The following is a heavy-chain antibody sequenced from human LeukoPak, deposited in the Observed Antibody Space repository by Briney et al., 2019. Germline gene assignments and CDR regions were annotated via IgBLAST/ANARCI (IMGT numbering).Heavy chain of an antibody. V-gene: IGHV4-61*01. CDR1: GGSVSSGSYH. Sequence: SETLSLTCTVSGGSVSSGSYHWCWMRQPPGKGLEYIGYVSDDGSTNYNPSLKSRVTISVDTSKYQFTLKLTSVTAADTAVYYCARDIIRSDGYNYDSWGQGSLVTVSS. CDR2: VSDDGST. CDR3: ARDIIRSDGYNYDS. D-gene: IGHD5-24*01. J-gene: IGHJ5*01.